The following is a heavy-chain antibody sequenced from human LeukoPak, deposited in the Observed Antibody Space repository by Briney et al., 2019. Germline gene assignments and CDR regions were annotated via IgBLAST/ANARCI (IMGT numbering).Heavy chain of an antibody. CDR2: IYSGGST. CDR3: ASVGSDSTYYYYGMDV. J-gene: IGHJ6*02. CDR1: GFTVSSNY. D-gene: IGHD2/OR15-2a*01. V-gene: IGHV3-66*01. Sequence: QTGGSLRLSCAASGFTVSSNYMSWVRQAPGKGLEWVSVIYSGGSTYYADSVKGRFTISRDNSKNTLYLQMNSLRAEDTAVYYCASVGSDSTYYYYGMDVWGQGTTVTVSS.